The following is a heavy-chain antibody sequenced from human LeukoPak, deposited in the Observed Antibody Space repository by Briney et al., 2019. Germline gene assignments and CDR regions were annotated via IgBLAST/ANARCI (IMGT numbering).Heavy chain of an antibody. D-gene: IGHD6-13*01. CDR1: GFTFSSYW. V-gene: IGHV3-7*01. CDR2: IKQDGSEK. J-gene: IGHJ6*03. CDR3: ARGFAAAGDYYYYMDV. Sequence: GGSLRLSCAASGFTFSSYWMSWVRQAPGKGLEWVANIKQDGSEKYYVDSVKGRFTISRDNAKNSLYLQMNSLRAEDTAVYYCARGFAAAGDYYYYMDVWGKGTTVTVSS.